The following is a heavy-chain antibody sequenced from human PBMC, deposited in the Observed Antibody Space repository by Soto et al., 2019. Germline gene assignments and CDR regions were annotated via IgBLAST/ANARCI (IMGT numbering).Heavy chain of an antibody. V-gene: IGHV1-46*01. CDR3: TRADSDVVILPDVRALFDL. D-gene: IGHD3-3*01. J-gene: IGHJ4*02. CDR2: INPNGGYT. CDR1: GYDFFKYN. Sequence: QVQLFQSGAEVKKPGASVKVSCKTSGYDFFKYNMHWVRQAPGQGLEWMGVINPNGGYTRHAQKFQGRVIMTRDTSSKIVYMELSGLTSADTAMYYCTRADSDVVILPDVRALFDLWGQGALVTVSS.